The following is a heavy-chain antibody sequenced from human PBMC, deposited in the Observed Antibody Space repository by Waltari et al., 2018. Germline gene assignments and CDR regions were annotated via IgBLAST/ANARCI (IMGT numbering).Heavy chain of an antibody. V-gene: IGHV1-2*02. CDR2: INPNSGCT. Sequence: QVQLVQSGAEVKKPGASVKVSCKASGYTFTGYYLPWVRRAPGQGLEWMGCINPNSGCTNYAQKFQGRVTMTRDTSISTAYMELSRLRSYDTAVYYCARDSSGYYSSLNYWGQGTLVTVSS. CDR3: ARDSSGYYSSLNY. J-gene: IGHJ4*02. D-gene: IGHD3-22*01. CDR1: GYTFTGYY.